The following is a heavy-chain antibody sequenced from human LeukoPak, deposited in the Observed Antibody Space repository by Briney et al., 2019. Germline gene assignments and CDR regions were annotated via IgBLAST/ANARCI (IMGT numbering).Heavy chain of an antibody. CDR1: GGSISSGSHY. J-gene: IGHJ5*01. Sequence: SHTLSLTCTVYGGSISSGSHYWSWIRQPAGKGLEWIGLIYTSGTTKTNPSLESRVTISRGTSKNQFSLKLGSVTAADTAVYYCAREFESWGQGTLVTVSS. V-gene: IGHV4-61*02. CDR3: AREFES. CDR2: IYTSGTT.